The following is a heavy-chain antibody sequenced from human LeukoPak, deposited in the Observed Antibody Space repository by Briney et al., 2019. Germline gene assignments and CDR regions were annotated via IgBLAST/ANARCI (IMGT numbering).Heavy chain of an antibody. CDR1: GGSISSGSYY. J-gene: IGHJ3*02. Sequence: SETLSLTCTVSGGSISSGSYYWSWIRQPAGKGLEWIGRIYTSGSTNYNPSLKSRVTISVDTSKNQFSLKLSSVTAADTVVYYCARDEWELLDAFDIWGQGTMVTVSS. V-gene: IGHV4-61*02. CDR2: IYTSGST. CDR3: ARDEWELLDAFDI. D-gene: IGHD1-26*01.